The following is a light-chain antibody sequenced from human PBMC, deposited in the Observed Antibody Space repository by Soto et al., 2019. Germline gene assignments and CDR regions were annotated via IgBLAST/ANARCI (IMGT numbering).Light chain of an antibody. V-gene: IGKV3-20*01. CDR1: QSVTSSY. Sequence: EIVLTQSPGTLSLSPGERATLSCRASQSVTSSYLAWYQQKLGQAPRLLIYGASTRATGIPDRFSGSGSVSDSTLSISRLEPEDFAVYYCQQYGSSPPGSFGGATKVESK. CDR2: GAS. CDR3: QQYGSSPPGS. J-gene: IGKJ4*01.